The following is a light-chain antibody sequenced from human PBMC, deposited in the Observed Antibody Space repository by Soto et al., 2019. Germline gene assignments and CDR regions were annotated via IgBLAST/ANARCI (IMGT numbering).Light chain of an antibody. CDR3: MQALQTWT. CDR1: QSLLHSNGYNY. CDR2: LGS. J-gene: IGKJ1*01. Sequence: DIVMTQSPLSLPVTPGEPASISCRSSQSLLHSNGYNYLDWYLQKPGQSPQLLISLGSNRASGVRDRFSGSGSGTDVTLKSSRVEAEDVGVYYCMQALQTWTFGQGTKVEIK. V-gene: IGKV2-28*01.